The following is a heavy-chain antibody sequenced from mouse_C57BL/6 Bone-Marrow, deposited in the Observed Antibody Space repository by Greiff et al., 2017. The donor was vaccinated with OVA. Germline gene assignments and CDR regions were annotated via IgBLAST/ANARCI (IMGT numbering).Heavy chain of an antibody. J-gene: IGHJ3*01. V-gene: IGHV5-16*01. CDR1: GFTFSDYY. CDR3: ARLDSSGPFAY. D-gene: IGHD3-2*02. Sequence: EVKLVESEGGLVQPGSSMKLSCTASGFTFSDYYMAWVRQVPEKGLEWVANINYDGSSTYYLDSLKSRFIISRDNAKNILYLQMSSLKSEDTATYYCARLDSSGPFAYWGQGTLVTVSA. CDR2: INYDGSST.